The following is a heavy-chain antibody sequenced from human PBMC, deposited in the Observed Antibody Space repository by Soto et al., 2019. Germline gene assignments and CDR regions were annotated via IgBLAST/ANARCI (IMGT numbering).Heavy chain of an antibody. CDR3: AGQGELEPYDALDI. J-gene: IGHJ3*02. Sequence: ASVKVSCKASGYTFTSYGISWVRQAPGQGLEWMGWISAYNGNTNYAQKLQGRVTMTTDTSTSTAYMELRSLRSDDTAVYYCAGQGELEPYDALDIWGQGTMATASS. CDR1: GYTFTSYG. D-gene: IGHD1-1*01. CDR2: ISAYNGNT. V-gene: IGHV1-18*01.